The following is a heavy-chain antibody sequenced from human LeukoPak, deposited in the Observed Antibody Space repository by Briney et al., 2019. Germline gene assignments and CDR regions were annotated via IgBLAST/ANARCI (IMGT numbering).Heavy chain of an antibody. CDR3: ARALYYDSSGYLFDY. Sequence: SVKVSCKASGDTFSSYAISWVRQAPGQGLEWMGGIIPIFGTANYAQKFQGRVTITADESTSTAYMELSSLRSEDTAVYYCARALYYDSSGYLFDYWGQGTLVTVSS. V-gene: IGHV1-69*13. D-gene: IGHD3-22*01. CDR2: IIPIFGTA. J-gene: IGHJ4*02. CDR1: GDTFSSYA.